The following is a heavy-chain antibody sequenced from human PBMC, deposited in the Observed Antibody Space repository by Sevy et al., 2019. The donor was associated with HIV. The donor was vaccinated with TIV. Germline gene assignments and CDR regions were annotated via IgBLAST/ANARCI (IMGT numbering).Heavy chain of an antibody. D-gene: IGHD3-22*01. V-gene: IGHV3-48*02. CDR2: ISSSSSTI. Sequence: GGSLRLSCAASGFTFSSYSMNWVRQAPGKGLEWVSYISSSSSTIYYADSVKGRFTISRDNAKNSLYLQMNSLRDEDTAVYYCARTYYYDSSGHDAFDIWGQRTMVTVSS. CDR3: ARTYYYDSSGHDAFDI. CDR1: GFTFSSYS. J-gene: IGHJ3*02.